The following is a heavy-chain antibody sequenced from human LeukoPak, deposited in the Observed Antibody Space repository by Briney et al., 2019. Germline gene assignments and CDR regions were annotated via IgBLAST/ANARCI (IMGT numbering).Heavy chain of an antibody. D-gene: IGHD6-13*01. V-gene: IGHV1-2*02. CDR2: INPNSGGT. CDR3: ARAGVAAAEENYGMDV. CDR1: GYTFTGYD. Sequence: ASVKVSCKASGYTFTGYDMHCVRQAPGQGLEWMGWINPNSGGTNYAQKFQGRVTMTRDTSISTAYMELSRLRSDDAAVYYCARAGVAAAEENYGMDVWGQGTTVTVSS. J-gene: IGHJ6*02.